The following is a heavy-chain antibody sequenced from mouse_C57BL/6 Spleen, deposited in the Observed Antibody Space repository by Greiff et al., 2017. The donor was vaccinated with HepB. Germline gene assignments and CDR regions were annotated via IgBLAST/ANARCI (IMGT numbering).Heavy chain of an antibody. CDR3: TTDGSSYAY. CDR1: GFNIKDDY. J-gene: IGHJ3*01. Sequence: EVQLQQSGAELVRPGASVKLSCTASGFNIKDDYMPWVKQRPEQGLEWIGWIDPENGDTEYASKFQGKATITADTSSNTAYLQLSSLTSEDTAVYYCTTDGSSYAYWGQGTLVAVAA. D-gene: IGHD1-1*01. V-gene: IGHV14-4*01. CDR2: IDPENGDT.